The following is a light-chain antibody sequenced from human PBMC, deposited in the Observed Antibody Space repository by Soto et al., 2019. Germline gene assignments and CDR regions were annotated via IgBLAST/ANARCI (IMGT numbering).Light chain of an antibody. CDR3: QQYGSSRT. J-gene: IGKJ1*01. Sequence: DIVLTQSPGTLSLSPGERATLSCRASQSVSSSYLAWYQQKPGQAPRLLIYGASSRATGIPDRFSGSGSGTDFTLTISRLEPEDFAVYYCQQYGSSRTFGQGTKVELK. CDR1: QSVSSSY. V-gene: IGKV3-20*01. CDR2: GAS.